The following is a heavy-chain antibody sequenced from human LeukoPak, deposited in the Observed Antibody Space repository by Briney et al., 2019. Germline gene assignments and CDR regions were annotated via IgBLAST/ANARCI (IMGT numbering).Heavy chain of an antibody. CDR3: AKGIQSGSYSRLGY. V-gene: IGHV3-23*01. CDR2: ISGSGGST. Sequence: PGGSLRPSCAASGFTFSSYAMSWVRQAPGKGLEWVSAISGSGGSTFYADCVKGRFTISRDNSKNTLYLQMNSVRAEDTAVYYCAKGIQSGSYSRLGYWGQGTLVTVSS. J-gene: IGHJ4*02. D-gene: IGHD1-26*01. CDR1: GFTFSSYA.